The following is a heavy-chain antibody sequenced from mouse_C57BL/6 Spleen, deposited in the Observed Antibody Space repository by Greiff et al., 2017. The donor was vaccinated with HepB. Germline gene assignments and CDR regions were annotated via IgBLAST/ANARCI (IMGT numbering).Heavy chain of an antibody. CDR3: ARKVSTTVAAFDY. CDR1: GYTFTSYW. J-gene: IGHJ2*01. D-gene: IGHD1-1*01. CDR2: IDPSDSET. V-gene: IGHV1-52*01. Sequence: VKLQQPGAELVRPGSSVKLSCKASGYTFTSYWMHWVKQRPIQGLEWIGNIDPSDSETHYNQKFKDKATLTVDKSSSTAYMQLSSLTSEDSAVYFCARKVSTTVAAFDYWGQGTTLTVSS.